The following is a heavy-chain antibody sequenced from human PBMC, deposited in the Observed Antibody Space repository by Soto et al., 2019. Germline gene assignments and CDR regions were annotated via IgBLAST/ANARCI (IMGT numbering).Heavy chain of an antibody. Sequence: EVQLVESGGGLVQPGRSLRLSCAASGFTFDEYVMYWVRQAPGKGLEWVSSISWNGDTFGYADSVKGRFTISRDNAKNSLYLQMNSLTAEDTALYYCANPLSVDYYFDDGGQGPLVPVPS. D-gene: IGHD3-9*01. J-gene: IGHJ4*02. V-gene: IGHV3-9*01. CDR1: GFTFDEYV. CDR3: ANPLSVDYYFDD. CDR2: ISWNGDTF.